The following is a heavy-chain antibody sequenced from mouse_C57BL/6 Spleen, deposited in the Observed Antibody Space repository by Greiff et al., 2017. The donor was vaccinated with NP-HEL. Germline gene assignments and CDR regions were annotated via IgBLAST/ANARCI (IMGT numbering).Heavy chain of an antibody. V-gene: IGHV5-16*01. Sequence: EVQLVESEGGLVQPGSSMKLSCTASGFTFSDYYMAWVRQVPEKGLEWVANINYDGSSTYYLDSLKSRFIISRDNAKNILYLQMSSLKSEDTATYYCARVDYDYKNYAMDYWGQGTSVTVSS. CDR3: ARVDYDYKNYAMDY. J-gene: IGHJ4*01. D-gene: IGHD2-4*01. CDR1: GFTFSDYY. CDR2: INYDGSST.